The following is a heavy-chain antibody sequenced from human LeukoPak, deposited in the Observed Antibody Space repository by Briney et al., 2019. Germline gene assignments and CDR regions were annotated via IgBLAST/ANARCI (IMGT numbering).Heavy chain of an antibody. CDR1: GFTFSSYS. CDR2: ISSSSSYI. J-gene: IGHJ4*02. CDR3: ARDALVVAGPQFDY. D-gene: IGHD6-19*01. Sequence: GGSLRLSCAASGFTFSSYSMNWVRQAPGKGLEWVSSISSSSSYIYYADSVKGRFTISRDNAKNSLYLQMNSLRAEDTAVYYCARDALVVAGPQFDYWGQGTLVTVSS. V-gene: IGHV3-21*01.